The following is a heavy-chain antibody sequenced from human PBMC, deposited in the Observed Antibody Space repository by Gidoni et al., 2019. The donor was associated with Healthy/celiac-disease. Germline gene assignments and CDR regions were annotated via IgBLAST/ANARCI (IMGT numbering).Heavy chain of an antibody. CDR3: ARRIAAAGTGRYSGSYYRGRFDY. CDR1: GGSLSGYY. V-gene: IGHV4-34*01. J-gene: IGHJ4*02. CDR2: INHSGST. Sequence: QVQLQPWGAGLLTPSETLSLPCAVYGGSLSGYYCSWFRQPPGKGLELIGEINHSGSTNYNPSLKSRVTRSVDTAKNQFSLKLSSVTAADTAVYYCARRIAAAGTGRYSGSYYRGRFDYWGQGTLVTVSS. D-gene: IGHD1-26*01.